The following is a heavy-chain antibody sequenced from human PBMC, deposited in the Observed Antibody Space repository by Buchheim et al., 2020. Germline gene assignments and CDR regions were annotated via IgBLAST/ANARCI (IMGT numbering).Heavy chain of an antibody. J-gene: IGHJ4*02. CDR1: GFTFSSYA. D-gene: IGHD3-9*01. Sequence: EVQLLESGGGLVQPGGSLRLSCAASGFTFSSYAMTWVRQAPGKGLEWVSAISGNAIVTYHADSVKGRFTISRDNSKNTLFLVMNGLRAEDTAVYYCARGGRDAGYDYWGQGTL. V-gene: IGHV3-23*01. CDR3: ARGGRDAGYDY. CDR2: ISGNAIVT.